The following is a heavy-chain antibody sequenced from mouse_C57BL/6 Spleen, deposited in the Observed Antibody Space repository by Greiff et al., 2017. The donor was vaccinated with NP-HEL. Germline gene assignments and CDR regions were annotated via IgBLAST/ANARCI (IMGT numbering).Heavy chain of an antibody. V-gene: IGHV3-1*01. CDR2: ISYSGST. CDR3: AREDYYGSSYGYFDV. Sequence: EVKLMESGPGMVKPSQSLSLTCTVTGYSITSGYDWHWIRHFPGNKLEWTGYISYSGSTNYNPSLQSRIPITHDTSKNHFFLKLNSVTTEDTATYYCAREDYYGSSYGYFDVWGTGTTVTVSS. J-gene: IGHJ1*03. D-gene: IGHD1-1*01. CDR1: GYSITSGYD.